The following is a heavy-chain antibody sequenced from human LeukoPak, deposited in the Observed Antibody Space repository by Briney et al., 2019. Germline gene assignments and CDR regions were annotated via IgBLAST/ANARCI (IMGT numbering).Heavy chain of an antibody. CDR3: AKTEPAPYSSSWPDY. V-gene: IGHV3-23*01. CDR1: GFTFSSYA. J-gene: IGHJ4*02. D-gene: IGHD6-13*01. CDR2: ISGSGGST. Sequence: HTGGSLRLSCAASGFTFSSYAMSWVRQAPGKGLEWVLAISGSGGSTYYADSVKGRFTISRDNSKNTLYLQMNSLRAEDTAVYYCAKTEPAPYSSSWPDYWGQGTLVTVSS.